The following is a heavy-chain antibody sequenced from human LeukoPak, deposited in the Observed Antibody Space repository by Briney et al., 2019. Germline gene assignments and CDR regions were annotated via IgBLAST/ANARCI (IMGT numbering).Heavy chain of an antibody. CDR2: ISWNSGSI. D-gene: IGHD6-6*01. Sequence: PGRSLRLSCAASGFTFDDYAMHWVRQAPGKGLEWVSGISWNSGSIGYADSVKGRFTISRDNAKNSLYLQMNSLRAEDTAVYYCARVGRFLNSSSRYYYYYMDVWGKGTTVTVSS. CDR3: ARVGRFLNSSSRYYYYYMDV. V-gene: IGHV3-9*01. J-gene: IGHJ6*03. CDR1: GFTFDDYA.